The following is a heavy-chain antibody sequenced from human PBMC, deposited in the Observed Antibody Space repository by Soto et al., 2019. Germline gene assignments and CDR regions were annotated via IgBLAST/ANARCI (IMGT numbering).Heavy chain of an antibody. CDR2: IYYSGST. V-gene: IGHV4-59*01. Sequence: SETLSLTCTVSGGSISSYYWSWIRQPPGKGLEWIGYIYYSGSTNYNPSLKSRVTISVDTSKNQFSLKLSSVPVADTAVYYCARGSRRYYDILTGLDYWGQGTLVTVSS. J-gene: IGHJ4*02. CDR1: GGSISSYY. D-gene: IGHD3-9*01. CDR3: ARGSRRYYDILTGLDY.